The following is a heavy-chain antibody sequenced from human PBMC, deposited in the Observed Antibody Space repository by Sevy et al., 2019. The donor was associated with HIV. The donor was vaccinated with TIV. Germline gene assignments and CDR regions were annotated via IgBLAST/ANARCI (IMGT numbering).Heavy chain of an antibody. CDR2: ISGSGSTT. CDR3: AKHPGLLRLTNRYFDF. J-gene: IGHJ4*02. D-gene: IGHD3-3*01. Sequence: GGSLRLSCAASGFTFSSFAMSWVRQAPGKGLEWISVISGSGSTTNYADSVKGRFIISRDNSKNTLYLQMNSLTAEDTAIFYCAKHPGLLRLTNRYFDFWGQGTLVTVSS. V-gene: IGHV3-23*01. CDR1: GFTFSSFA.